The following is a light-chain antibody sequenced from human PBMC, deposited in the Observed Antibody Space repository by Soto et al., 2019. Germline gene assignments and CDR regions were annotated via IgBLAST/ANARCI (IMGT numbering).Light chain of an antibody. CDR1: QSISKY. Sequence: DIQVTQSPSSLSASLGDRVTITCRASQSISKYLNWYQQKPGKAPKLLIHATSSLQSGVPSRFSGSGSATDFTLTIGSLQPEDFATYYCQQSYSTPQTFGQGTKVDIK. CDR2: ATS. V-gene: IGKV1-39*01. CDR3: QQSYSTPQT. J-gene: IGKJ2*01.